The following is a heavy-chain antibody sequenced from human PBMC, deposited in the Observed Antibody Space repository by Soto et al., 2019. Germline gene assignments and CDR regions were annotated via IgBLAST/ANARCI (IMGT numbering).Heavy chain of an antibody. Sequence: ASVKASCKASGYSFTRYCIGWPRQAPGQGLEWMGWINAYNGNTNYAQNLQGRLTLTTDTSTTTAYMELRSLRSNDTAIYYCAMVDVYVTPSPQDVWGQGTTVTV. V-gene: IGHV1-18*01. CDR3: AMVDVYVTPSPQDV. D-gene: IGHD3-16*01. CDR2: INAYNGNT. J-gene: IGHJ6*02. CDR1: GYSFTRYC.